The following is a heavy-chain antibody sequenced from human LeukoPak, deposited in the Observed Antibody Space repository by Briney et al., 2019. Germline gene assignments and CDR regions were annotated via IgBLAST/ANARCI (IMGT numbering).Heavy chain of an antibody. CDR1: GYTFTSYY. CDR2: INPSGGST. V-gene: IGHV1-46*01. J-gene: IGHJ3*02. Sequence: ASVKVSCKASGYTFTSYYMHWVRQAPGQGLEWMGIINPSGGSTSYAQKFQGRVTMTRDTSTSTVYMELSSLRSEDTAVYYCARDLTNYDSSGYSDAFDIWGQGTMVTVSS. D-gene: IGHD3-22*01. CDR3: ARDLTNYDSSGYSDAFDI.